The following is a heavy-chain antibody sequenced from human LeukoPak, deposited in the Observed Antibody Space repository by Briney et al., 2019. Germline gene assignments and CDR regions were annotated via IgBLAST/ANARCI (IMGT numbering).Heavy chain of an antibody. CDR3: AREHSIVGASPPHLDY. CDR2: INHSGST. D-gene: IGHD1-26*01. CDR1: GGSFSGYY. V-gene: IGHV4-34*01. J-gene: IGHJ4*02. Sequence: SETLSLTCAVYGGSFSGYYWSWIRQPPGKGLEWIGEINHSGSTNYNPSLKSRVTISVDTSQNQFSLKLTSVTAADTAVYYCAREHSIVGASPPHLDYWGQGTLVTVSS.